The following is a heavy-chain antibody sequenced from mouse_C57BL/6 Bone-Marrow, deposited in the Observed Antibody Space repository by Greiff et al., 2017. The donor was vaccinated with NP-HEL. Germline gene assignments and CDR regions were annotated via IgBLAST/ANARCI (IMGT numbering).Heavy chain of an antibody. CDR3: ARSRALYYDYDDGHYYAMDY. V-gene: IGHV1-72*01. CDR2: IDPNSGGT. CDR1: GYTFTSYW. Sequence: QVQLQQPGAELVKPGASVKLSCKASGYTFTSYWMHWVKQRPGRGLEWIGRIDPNSGGTKYNEKFKSKATLTVDKPSSTAYMQLSSLTSEDSAVYDCARSRALYYDYDDGHYYAMDYWGQGTSVTVSS. J-gene: IGHJ4*01. D-gene: IGHD2-4*01.